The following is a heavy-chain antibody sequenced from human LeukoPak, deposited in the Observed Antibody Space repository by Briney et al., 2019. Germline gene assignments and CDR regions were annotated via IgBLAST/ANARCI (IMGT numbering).Heavy chain of an antibody. D-gene: IGHD1-1*01. CDR3: AKGIYNWNDGIDY. CDR1: GFTFSSYS. V-gene: IGHV3-23*01. Sequence: GGSLRLSCAASGFTFSSYSMSWVRQAPGKGLEWVSLISGSGDTTNYADSVKGRFTISRDNSKNTLYLQMNSLGADDTAVYYCAKGIYNWNDGIDYWGQGTLVTVSS. J-gene: IGHJ4*02. CDR2: ISGSGDTT.